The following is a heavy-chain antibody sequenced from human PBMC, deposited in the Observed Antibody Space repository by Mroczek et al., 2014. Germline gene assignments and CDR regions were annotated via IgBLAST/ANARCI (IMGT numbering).Heavy chain of an antibody. CDR2: IYYSGST. Sequence: QVQLVQSGPGLVKPSETLSLTCTVSGGSISSSSYYWGWIRQPPGKGLEWIGSIYYSGSTYYNPSLKSRVTISVDTSKNQFSLKLSSVTAADTAVYYCASDPKETGYSSGWQGTYFNAFDIWGQGTMVTVSS. J-gene: IGHJ3*02. V-gene: IGHV4-39*01. CDR1: GGSISSSSYY. D-gene: IGHD6-19*01. CDR3: ASDPKETGYSSGWQGTYFNAFDI.